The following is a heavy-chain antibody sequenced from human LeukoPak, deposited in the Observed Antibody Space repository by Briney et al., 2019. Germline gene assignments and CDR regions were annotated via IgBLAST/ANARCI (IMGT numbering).Heavy chain of an antibody. J-gene: IGHJ3*02. Sequence: SETLSLTCTVSGGSISSYYWNWIRQPPGKGLEWIGYIYYSGSTNYNPSLKSRVTISVDTSKNQFSLRLSSVTAADTAVYYCARDGGLISDYAFHIWGHGTMVTVSS. D-gene: IGHD3-16*01. CDR3: ARDGGLISDYAFHI. CDR1: GGSISSYY. V-gene: IGHV4-59*01. CDR2: IYYSGST.